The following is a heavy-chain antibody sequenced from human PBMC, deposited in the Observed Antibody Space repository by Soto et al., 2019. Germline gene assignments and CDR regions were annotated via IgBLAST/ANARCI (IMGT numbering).Heavy chain of an antibody. CDR1: GFTFSSYA. CDR2: ISGSGGST. V-gene: IGHV3-23*01. CDR3: EKELGGYSYGYDY. Sequence: LRLSCAASGFTFSSYAMSWVRQAPGKGLEWVSAISGSGGSTYYADSVKGRFTISRDNSKNTLYLQMNSLRAEDTAVYYCEKELGGYSYGYDYWGQGTLVTVSS. D-gene: IGHD5-18*01. J-gene: IGHJ4*02.